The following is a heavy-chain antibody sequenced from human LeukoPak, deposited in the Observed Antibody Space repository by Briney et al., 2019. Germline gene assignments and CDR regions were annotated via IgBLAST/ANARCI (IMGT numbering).Heavy chain of an antibody. Sequence: GGSLRLSCAASGFTFSSYSMNWVRQAPGKGLEWVSYISSSSSTIYYADSVKSRFAISRDNAKNSLYLQMNSLRAEDTAVYYCARESSSSWRDFDYWGQGTLVTVSS. D-gene: IGHD6-13*01. J-gene: IGHJ4*02. CDR1: GFTFSSYS. V-gene: IGHV3-48*01. CDR3: ARESSSSWRDFDY. CDR2: ISSSSSTI.